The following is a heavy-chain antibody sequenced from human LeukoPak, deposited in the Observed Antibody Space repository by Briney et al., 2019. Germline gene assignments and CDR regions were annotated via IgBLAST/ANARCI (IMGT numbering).Heavy chain of an antibody. CDR2: INPTSGGS. CDR3: ANLRCFQTWGYYGMDV. D-gene: IGHD4-17*01. V-gene: IGHV1-2*02. Sequence: ASVKVSCKASGYTFTDYYLHWVRQAPGQGLEWMGWINPTSGGSNYAEKFQGRVTMTRDTSISTAYMELSSLRSDDTAVYYCANLRCFQTWGYYGMDVWGQGTAVTVSS. J-gene: IGHJ6*01. CDR1: GYTFTDYY.